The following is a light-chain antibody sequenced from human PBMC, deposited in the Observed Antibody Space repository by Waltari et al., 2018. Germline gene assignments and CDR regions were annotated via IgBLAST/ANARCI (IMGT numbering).Light chain of an antibody. Sequence: EILLTQSPGTLSFSPGERATLSCRASQNIRKSLVWYQQKPGQAPRLLMYETSIRATGTPDRFSGSGVGTDFSLTISRLEPEDFAVYYCQNYERLPATFGQGTKVEIK. J-gene: IGKJ1*01. CDR2: ETS. V-gene: IGKV3-20*01. CDR3: QNYERLPAT. CDR1: QNIRKS.